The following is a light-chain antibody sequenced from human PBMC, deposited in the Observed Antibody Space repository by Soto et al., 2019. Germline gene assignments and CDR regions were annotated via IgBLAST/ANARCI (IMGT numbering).Light chain of an antibody. CDR1: QSVRSY. V-gene: IGKV3-11*01. J-gene: IGKJ4*01. Sequence: EIVLTHSPATLSLSPGERATLSCRASQSVRSYLAWYQQKPGQAPRLLIYDASNRATGIPARFSGSGSGTDFTLTISSLEAEDFAVYYCQQRANWPLTFGGGSKVEIK. CDR3: QQRANWPLT. CDR2: DAS.